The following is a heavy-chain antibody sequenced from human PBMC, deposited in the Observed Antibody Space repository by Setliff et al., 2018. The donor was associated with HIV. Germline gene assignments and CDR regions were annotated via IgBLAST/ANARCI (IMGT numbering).Heavy chain of an antibody. Sequence: GASVKVSCKASGYTFPNYGITWVRQAPGHGLEWMGWISAYNGNTKYAKKIQGRVTMTTDTFTSTAYMELRSLRSGDTAVYYCARVTRFLESFSTKNYFDYWGQGTLVTVSS. CDR3: ARVTRFLESFSTKNYFDY. J-gene: IGHJ4*02. CDR1: GYTFPNYG. V-gene: IGHV1-18*04. D-gene: IGHD3-3*01. CDR2: ISAYNGNT.